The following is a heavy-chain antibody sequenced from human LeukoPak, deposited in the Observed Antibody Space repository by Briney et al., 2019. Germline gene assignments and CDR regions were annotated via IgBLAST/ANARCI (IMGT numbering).Heavy chain of an antibody. CDR3: AREQYYYGSGSQTYFDY. J-gene: IGHJ4*02. D-gene: IGHD3-10*01. V-gene: IGHV3-66*01. CDR2: IYSGGST. CDR1: GFTFSDYY. Sequence: PGGSLRLSCAASGFTFSDYYMSWVRQAPGKGLEWVSVIYSGGSTYYADSVKGRFTISRDNSKNTLYLQMNSLRAEDTAVYYCAREQYYYGSGSQTYFDYWGQGTLVTVSS.